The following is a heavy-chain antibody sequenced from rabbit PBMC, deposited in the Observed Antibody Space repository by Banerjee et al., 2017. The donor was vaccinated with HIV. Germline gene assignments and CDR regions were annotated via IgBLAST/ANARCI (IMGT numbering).Heavy chain of an antibody. D-gene: IGHD6-1*01. V-gene: IGHV1S45*01. Sequence: QEQLVESGGGLVQPEGSLTLTCTASGFSFSSSYYMCWVRQAPGKGLEWIACIDTSSGNTVYASWAKGRFTISRTSSTTVTLQMTSLTAADTATYFCARDGGDAVYGNFNLWGQGTLVTVS. CDR3: ARDGGDAVYGNFNL. J-gene: IGHJ4*01. CDR2: IDTSSGNT. CDR1: GFSFSSSYY.